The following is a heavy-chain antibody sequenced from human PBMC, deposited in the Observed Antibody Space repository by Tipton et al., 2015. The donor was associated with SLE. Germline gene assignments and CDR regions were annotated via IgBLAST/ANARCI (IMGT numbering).Heavy chain of an antibody. CDR3: ARHDTGDNYYDGLDV. J-gene: IGHJ6*02. D-gene: IGHD7-27*01. CDR1: GGSITNYY. CDR2: IYYTGST. V-gene: IGHV4-59*01. Sequence: TLSLTCTVSGGSITNYYWSWIRQPPGKGLEWIGYIYYTGSTNYNPSLKSRVTISVDTSKNRFSLKLNSVTAPDTAVYYCARHDTGDNYYDGLDVWGQGTTVTVSS.